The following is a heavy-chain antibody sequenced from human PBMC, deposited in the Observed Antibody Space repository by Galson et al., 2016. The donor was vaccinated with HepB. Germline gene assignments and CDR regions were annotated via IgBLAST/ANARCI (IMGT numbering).Heavy chain of an antibody. D-gene: IGHD3-16*01. CDR1: GGSFRGFY. CDR3: ARGTLWGNSREALAY. V-gene: IGHV4-34*01. J-gene: IGHJ3*01. Sequence: ETLSLTCAVYGGSFRGFYWSWIRQPPGKGLEWVGEIYHSGSTKYNPSLKSRVSISIDTSKKQFSLKLTSVTAADTAVYYCARGTLWGNSREALAYWGQGRMVTVSS. CDR2: IYHSGST.